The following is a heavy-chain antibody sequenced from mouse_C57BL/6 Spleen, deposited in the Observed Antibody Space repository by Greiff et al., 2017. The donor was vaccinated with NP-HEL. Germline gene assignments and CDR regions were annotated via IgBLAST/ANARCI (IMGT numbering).Heavy chain of an antibody. CDR1: GFTFSSYT. V-gene: IGHV5-9*01. Sequence: EVQLVESGGGLVKPGGSLKLSCAASGFTFSSYTMSWVRQTPEKRLEWVATISGGGGNTYYPDSVKGRFTISRDNAKNTLYLQMSSLRSEDTALYYCARHFDYSYAMDYWGQGTSVTVSS. D-gene: IGHD2-4*01. CDR3: ARHFDYSYAMDY. CDR2: ISGGGGNT. J-gene: IGHJ4*01.